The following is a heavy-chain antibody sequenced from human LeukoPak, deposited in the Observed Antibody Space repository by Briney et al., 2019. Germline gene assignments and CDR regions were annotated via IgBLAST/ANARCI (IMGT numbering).Heavy chain of an antibody. V-gene: IGHV4-59*12. CDR3: ARLGYCSSTSCFSYYYYYMDV. CDR2: IYYSGST. CDR1: GGSISSYY. D-gene: IGHD2-2*01. J-gene: IGHJ6*03. Sequence: SETLSLTCTVSGGSISSYYWSWIRQPPGKGLEWIGYIYYSGSTNYNPSLKSRVTISVDTSKNQFSLKLSSVTAADTAVYYCARLGYCSSTSCFSYYYYYMDVWGKGTTVTISS.